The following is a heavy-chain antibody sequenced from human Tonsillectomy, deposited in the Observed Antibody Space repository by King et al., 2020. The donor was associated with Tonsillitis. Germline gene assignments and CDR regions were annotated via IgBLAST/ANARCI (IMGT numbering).Heavy chain of an antibody. Sequence: VQLVESGGGLVQPGRSLRLSCAASGFTFDDYAMHWVRQAPGKGLEGVSGIRWNSGSIGYADSVKGRFTISRDNAKNSLYLQMNSLRAEDTALYYCAKERYGDYPLDYWGQGTLVTVSS. CDR2: IRWNSGSI. J-gene: IGHJ4*02. D-gene: IGHD4-17*01. V-gene: IGHV3-9*01. CDR3: AKERYGDYPLDY. CDR1: GFTFDDYA.